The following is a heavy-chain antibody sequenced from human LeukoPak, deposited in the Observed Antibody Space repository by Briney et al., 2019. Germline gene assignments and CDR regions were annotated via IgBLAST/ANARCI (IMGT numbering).Heavy chain of an antibody. J-gene: IGHJ6*03. CDR3: ARNQIPGLDYYYYYYMDV. CDR1: GGTFSSYA. V-gene: IGHV1-69*13. Sequence: SVKDSCNASGGTFSSYAISWVRQAPGEGLEWMGVIIPIFGTANYAQKFQGRVTITADESTSTAYMELSSLRSEDTAVYYCARNQIPGLDYYYYYYMDVWGKGTTVTVSS. CDR2: IIPIFGTA.